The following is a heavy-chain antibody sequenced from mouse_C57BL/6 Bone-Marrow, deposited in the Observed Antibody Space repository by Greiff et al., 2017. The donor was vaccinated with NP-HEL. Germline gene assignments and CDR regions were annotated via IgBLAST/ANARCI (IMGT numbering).Heavy chain of an antibody. Sequence: QVQLKESGAELVRPGTSVKVSCKASGYAFTNYLIEWVKQRPGQGLEWIGVINPGSGGTNYNEKFKGKATLTADKSSSTAYMQLSSLTSEDSAVYFCARGGQLRLRGFDYWGQGTTLTVSS. V-gene: IGHV1-54*01. D-gene: IGHD3-2*02. CDR2: INPGSGGT. CDR1: GYAFTNYL. CDR3: ARGGQLRLRGFDY. J-gene: IGHJ2*01.